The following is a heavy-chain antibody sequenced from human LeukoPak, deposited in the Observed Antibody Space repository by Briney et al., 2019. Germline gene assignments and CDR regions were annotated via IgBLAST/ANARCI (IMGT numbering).Heavy chain of an antibody. CDR3: ASPTSDGGYDAS. CDR2: INHSGST. Sequence: SETLSLTCAVYGGSFSGYYWSWIRQPPGKGLEWIGEINHSGSTNYNPSLKSRVTISVDTSKNQFSLKLSSVTAADTAVYYRASPTSDGGYDASWGQGTLVTVSS. D-gene: IGHD5-12*01. J-gene: IGHJ4*02. V-gene: IGHV4-34*01. CDR1: GGSFSGYY.